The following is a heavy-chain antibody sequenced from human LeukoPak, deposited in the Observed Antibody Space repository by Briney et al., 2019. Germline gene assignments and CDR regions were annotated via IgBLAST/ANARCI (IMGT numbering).Heavy chain of an antibody. Sequence: PSETLSLTCTVSGDSISIYYWSGIRQPAGKGLEWIGRIYTSGSTKYNPSLKTRVSMSVDTSKNQFSLKLNSVTAADTAVYYCARGSYYYDSRGNRDAFDIWGQGTMVTVSS. CDR2: IYTSGST. CDR3: ARGSYYYDSRGNRDAFDI. D-gene: IGHD3-22*01. V-gene: IGHV4-4*07. J-gene: IGHJ3*02. CDR1: GDSISIYY.